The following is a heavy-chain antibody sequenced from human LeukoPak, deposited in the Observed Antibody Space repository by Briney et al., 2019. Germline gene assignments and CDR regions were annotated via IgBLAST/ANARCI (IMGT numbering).Heavy chain of an antibody. D-gene: IGHD2-21*02. J-gene: IGHJ4*02. CDR2: ISGGGDIT. CDR1: GFNFSNHA. Sequence: GGSLRLSCAASGFNFSNHAMSWVRQTPGKGLEWVSAISGGGDITHYADSVTGRFTISRDNSKDTLFLQMHSLRPGDTAVYYCVREDTPATANYWGQGTLVTISS. CDR3: VREDTPATANY. V-gene: IGHV3-23*01.